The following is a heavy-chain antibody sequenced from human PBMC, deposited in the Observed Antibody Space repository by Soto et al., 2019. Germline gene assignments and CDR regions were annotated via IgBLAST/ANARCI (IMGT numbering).Heavy chain of an antibody. CDR1: GYNFNSYT. J-gene: IGHJ5*02. Sequence: QVQLVQSGAEVKKPGASVKVSCKASGYNFNSYTISWVRQAPGQGLEWMGRISAYNGNTNYAQKRQGRGPLTTGPSTSTAYMELRSLRSAGTAVYHCARVVGALGHWFDPWGQGTLVTVSS. CDR3: ARVVGALGHWFDP. CDR2: ISAYNGNT. D-gene: IGHD1-26*01. V-gene: IGHV1-18*01.